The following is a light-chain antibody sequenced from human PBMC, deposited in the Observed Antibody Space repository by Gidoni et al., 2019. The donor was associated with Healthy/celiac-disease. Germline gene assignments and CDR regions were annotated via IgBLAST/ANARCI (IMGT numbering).Light chain of an antibody. Sequence: DIAMTQSPLSLPVTPGEPASISCRSSQSLLHSNGYNYLDWYLQKPGQSPQLLIYLGSTRASGVPDRFSGSGSGTDFTLKISRVEAEDVGVYYCMQALQTPLTFGGGTKVEIK. J-gene: IGKJ4*01. CDR2: LGS. V-gene: IGKV2-28*01. CDR1: QSLLHSNGYNY. CDR3: MQALQTPLT.